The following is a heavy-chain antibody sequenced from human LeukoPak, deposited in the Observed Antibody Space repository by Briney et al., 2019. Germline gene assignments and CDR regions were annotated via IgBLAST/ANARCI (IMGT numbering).Heavy chain of an antibody. CDR2: ITSYNGDT. D-gene: IGHD5-18*01. CDR1: GYNIDNYG. CDR3: ARDLGGYVF. Sequence: GASVKVSCKASGYNIDNYGLSWVRQAPGQGLEWMGWITSYNGDTNYAQKFQGRVTMTTDTSTNTGYMELRSLTSGDTAIYFCARDLGGYVFWGQGTLITVSS. V-gene: IGHV1-18*01. J-gene: IGHJ4*02.